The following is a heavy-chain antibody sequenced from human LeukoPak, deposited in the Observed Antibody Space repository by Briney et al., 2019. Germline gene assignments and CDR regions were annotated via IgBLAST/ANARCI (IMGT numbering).Heavy chain of an antibody. CDR1: GFTLSSYW. J-gene: IGHJ4*02. V-gene: IGHV3-7*04. D-gene: IGHD1-26*01. Sequence: PGGSLRLSCAASGFTLSSYWMSWVRQAPGKGLEWVANIKQDGSEKYYVDFVKGRFTIPRDNAENSLHLEMKRQRAEDTAVSYCAMEGRSGRYFLWGQGTLGTVSS. CDR3: AMEGRSGRYFL. CDR2: IKQDGSEK.